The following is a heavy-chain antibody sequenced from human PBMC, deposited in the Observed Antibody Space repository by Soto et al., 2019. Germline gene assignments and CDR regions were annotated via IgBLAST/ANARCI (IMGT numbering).Heavy chain of an antibody. CDR1: GFTFSSHL. D-gene: IGHD6-13*01. J-gene: IGHJ5*02. CDR3: AREIIAVSGTIRWFDP. V-gene: IGHV3-74*01. Sequence: GRSLRLSCAASGFTFSSHLMHWVRQAPGKGPVWVSRINGDGSSSSYADSVKGRFTISRDNAKNTLYLQMNSLSAEDTAVYYCAREIIAVSGTIRWFDPWGQGPMGTVS. CDR2: INGDGSSS.